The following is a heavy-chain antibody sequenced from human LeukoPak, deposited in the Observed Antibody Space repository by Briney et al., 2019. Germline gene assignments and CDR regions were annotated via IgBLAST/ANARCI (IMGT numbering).Heavy chain of an antibody. CDR2: IYYSGST. CDR3: ARYRLESMIVPPLGFDP. CDR1: GGSISSYY. D-gene: IGHD3-22*01. Sequence: PSETLSLTCTVSGGSISSYYWSWIRQPPGKGLEWIGYIYYSGSTNYNPSLKSRVTISVDTSKNQFSLKLSSVTAADTAVYYCARYRLESMIVPPLGFDPWGQGTLVTVSS. J-gene: IGHJ5*02. V-gene: IGHV4-59*01.